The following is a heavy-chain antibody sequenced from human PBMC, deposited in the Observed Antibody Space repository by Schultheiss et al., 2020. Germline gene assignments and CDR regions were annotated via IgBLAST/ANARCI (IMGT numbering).Heavy chain of an antibody. CDR1: GFSLSTSGVG. Sequence: SGPTLVKPTQTLTLTCTFSGFSLSTSGVGVGWIRQPPGKALEWLALIYWDDDKRYSPSLKSRLTITKDTSKNQVVLTMTNMDPVDTATYYCARTLKTYYDLVPGGYYYMDVWGKGTTVTVSS. V-gene: IGHV2-5*02. CDR3: ARTLKTYYDLVPGGYYYMDV. D-gene: IGHD3-3*01. CDR2: IYWDDDK. J-gene: IGHJ6*03.